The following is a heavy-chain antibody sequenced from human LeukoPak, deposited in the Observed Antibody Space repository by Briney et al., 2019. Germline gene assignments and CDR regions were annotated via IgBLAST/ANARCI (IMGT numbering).Heavy chain of an antibody. CDR2: IYYSGST. CDR1: GGSISSSSYY. D-gene: IGHD6-19*01. V-gene: IGHV4-39*01. CDR3: ARRSGSGWYWGWFDP. Sequence: SETLSLTCTVSGGSISSSSYYWGWLRQPPGKGLEWIGSIYYSGSTYYHPSLKSRVTISVDTSKNQFSLKLSSVTAADTAVYYCARRSGSGWYWGWFDPWGQGTLVTVSS. J-gene: IGHJ5*02.